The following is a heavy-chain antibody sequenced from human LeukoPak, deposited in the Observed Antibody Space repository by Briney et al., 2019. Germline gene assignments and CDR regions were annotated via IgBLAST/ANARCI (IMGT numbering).Heavy chain of an antibody. CDR3: ARLLDYDILTGYHAPAYYYYGMDV. J-gene: IGHJ6*02. Sequence: GESLKISCKGSGYSSTRYWIGWVRQMPGKGLEWMGIIYPGDSDTRYSPSFQGQVTISADKSISTAYLQWSSLKASDTAMYYCARLLDYDILTGYHAPAYYYYGMDVWGQGTTVTVSS. D-gene: IGHD3-9*01. CDR2: IYPGDSDT. V-gene: IGHV5-51*01. CDR1: GYSSTRYW.